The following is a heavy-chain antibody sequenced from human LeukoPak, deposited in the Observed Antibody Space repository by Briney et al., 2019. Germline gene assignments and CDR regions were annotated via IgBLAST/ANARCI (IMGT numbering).Heavy chain of an antibody. CDR1: GASISSGDYY. J-gene: IGHJ3*02. V-gene: IGHV4-30-4*01. CDR2: IFHTEAT. D-gene: IGHD3-22*01. Sequence: SETLSLTCTVSGASISSGDYYWSWIRQPPGKGLEWIGYIFHTEATYDNPSLRSRVTLSVDTSKNQFSLKLTSMTAADTAVYFCARTYSDTSGYRAFDIWGQGTMVTVSS. CDR3: ARTYSDTSGYRAFDI.